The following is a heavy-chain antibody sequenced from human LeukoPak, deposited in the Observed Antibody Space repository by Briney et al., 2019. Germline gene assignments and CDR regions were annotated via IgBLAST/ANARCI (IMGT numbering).Heavy chain of an antibody. Sequence: ASLKVSCKASGYTFTDYYMHWVRQAPGQGLEWMAWINPNSGGTNYAQKFQGRVTMTRDTSISTAYMELSRLKSDDTAVYYCARGYYDGSDFEYFQHWGQGTLVTVSS. CDR2: INPNSGGT. V-gene: IGHV1-2*02. CDR3: ARGYYDGSDFEYFQH. D-gene: IGHD3-22*01. J-gene: IGHJ1*01. CDR1: GYTFTDYY.